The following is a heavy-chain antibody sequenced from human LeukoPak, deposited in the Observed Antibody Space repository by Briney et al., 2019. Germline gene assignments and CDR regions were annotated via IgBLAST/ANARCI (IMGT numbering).Heavy chain of an antibody. V-gene: IGHV4-34*01. CDR3: ARHQYDYVWGSYRYRYFDY. D-gene: IGHD3-16*02. CDR2: INHSGST. CDR1: GGSFSGYY. J-gene: IGHJ4*02. Sequence: SETLSLTRAVYGGSFSGYYWSWIRQPPGKGLEWIGEINHSGSTNYNPSLKSRVTISVDTSKNQFSLKLSSVTAADTAVYYCARHQYDYVWGSYRYRYFDYWGQGTLVTVSS.